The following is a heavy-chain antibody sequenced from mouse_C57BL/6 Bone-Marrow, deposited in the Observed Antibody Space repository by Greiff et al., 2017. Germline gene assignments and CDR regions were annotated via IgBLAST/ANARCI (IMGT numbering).Heavy chain of an antibody. CDR1: GYTFTDYE. V-gene: IGHV1-15*01. J-gene: IGHJ3*01. D-gene: IGHD2-4*01. Sequence: QVHVKQSGAELVRPGASVTLSCKASGYTFTDYEMHWVKQTPVHGLEWIGAIDPETGGTAYNQKFKGKAILTADKSSSTAYIELRSLTSEDSAVYYCTRCYDYCGSWFAYWGQGTLVTVSA. CDR3: TRCYDYCGSWFAY. CDR2: IDPETGGT.